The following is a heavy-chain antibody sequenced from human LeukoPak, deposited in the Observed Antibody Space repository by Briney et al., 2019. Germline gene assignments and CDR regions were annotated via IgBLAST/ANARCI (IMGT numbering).Heavy chain of an antibody. CDR3: ARTQPGTVTRPCAFDI. V-gene: IGHV4-39*07. D-gene: IGHD4-17*01. CDR1: GGSIGSSSYY. Sequence: SETLSLTCTVSGGSIGSSSYYWGWIRQPPGKGLEWIGSIYYSGSTYYNPSLKSRVTISVDTSKNQFSLKLSSVTAADTAVYYCARTQPGTVTRPCAFDIWGQGTMVTVSS. CDR2: IYYSGST. J-gene: IGHJ3*02.